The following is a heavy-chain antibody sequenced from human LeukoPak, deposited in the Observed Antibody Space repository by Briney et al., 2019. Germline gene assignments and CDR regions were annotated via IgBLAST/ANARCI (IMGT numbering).Heavy chain of an antibody. J-gene: IGHJ4*02. CDR2: IWYDGSNK. V-gene: IGHV3-33*01. CDR1: GFTFSSYG. CDR3: ARGSVAIPFDY. Sequence: GRSLRLSCAASGFTFSSYGMHWVRQAPGKGLEWVAVIWYDGSNKYYADSVKGRFTISRDNSKNTLYLQMNSLRAEDTAVYYCARGSVAIPFDYWGQGTLVTVSS. D-gene: IGHD2-2*02.